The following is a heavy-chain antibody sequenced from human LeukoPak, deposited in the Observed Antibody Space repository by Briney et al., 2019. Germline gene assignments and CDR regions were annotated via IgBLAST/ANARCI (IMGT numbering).Heavy chain of an antibody. J-gene: IGHJ4*02. Sequence: KASETLSLTCAVYGGSFSGYYWSWIRQPPGKGLEWIGEINHSGSTNYNPSLKSRVTLSVDTSKNQFSLKMSSVSAADTALYYCARLYGSTLYFDYWGQGTLVTVSS. CDR2: INHSGST. CDR3: ARLYGSTLYFDY. CDR1: GGSFSGYY. D-gene: IGHD3-22*01. V-gene: IGHV4-34*01.